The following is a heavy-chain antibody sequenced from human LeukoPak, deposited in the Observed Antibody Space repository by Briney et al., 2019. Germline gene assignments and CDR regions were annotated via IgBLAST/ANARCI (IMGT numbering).Heavy chain of an antibody. CDR2: INGVSSTT. CDR3: ARRIEAVVASYFHY. Sequence: PGGSLRLSCAASGFTFDNYALSWVRQAPGKELEWVATINGVSSTTYYADTVTGRFTISRDNSKNTVYLQMNSLRAGDSALYYCARRIEAVVASYFHYWGQGVLVTVSS. D-gene: IGHD2-2*01. V-gene: IGHV3-23*01. J-gene: IGHJ4*02. CDR1: GFTFDNYA.